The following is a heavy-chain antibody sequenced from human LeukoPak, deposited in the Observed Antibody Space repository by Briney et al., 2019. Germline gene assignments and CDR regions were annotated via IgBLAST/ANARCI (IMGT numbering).Heavy chain of an antibody. CDR3: ARGRYCSGGSCSIYDY. Sequence: ASVKVSCKASGGTFSNIVISWVRQAPGQGLEWMGGIIPIFGTANYAQKFQGRVTITADESTSTAYMELSSLRSEDTAVYYCARGRYCSGGSCSIYDYWGQGTLVTVSS. CDR1: GGTFSNIV. D-gene: IGHD2-15*01. CDR2: IIPIFGTA. V-gene: IGHV1-69*13. J-gene: IGHJ4*02.